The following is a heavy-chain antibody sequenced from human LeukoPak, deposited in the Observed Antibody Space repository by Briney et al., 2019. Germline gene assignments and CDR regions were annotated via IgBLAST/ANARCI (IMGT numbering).Heavy chain of an antibody. CDR1: GLSFTNYW. V-gene: IGHV5-51*01. D-gene: IGHD2-21*02. CDR3: ARRSVTASYTYFDY. CDR2: IYPADSDA. J-gene: IGHJ4*02. Sequence: GESLKISCEVSGLSFTNYWICWVRQMPGKGLEWMGIIYPADSDARYSPSFQGQVTISADESIYTAYLQWNSLKASDTATYYCARRSVTASYTYFDYGGQGTLVTVSS.